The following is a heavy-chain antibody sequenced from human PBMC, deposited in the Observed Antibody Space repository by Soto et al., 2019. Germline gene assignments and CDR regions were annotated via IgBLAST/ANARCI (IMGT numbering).Heavy chain of an antibody. J-gene: IGHJ6*02. CDR2: ISYDGSNK. D-gene: IGHD2-15*01. V-gene: IGHV3-30-3*01. CDR1: GFTFSSYA. CDR3: ARERGSRYCSGGSCYSSYYYYGMDV. Sequence: PWGSLRLSCAASGFTFSSYAMHWVRQAPGKGLEWVAVISYDGSNKYYADSVKGRFTISRDNSKNTLYLQMNSLRAEDTAVYYCARERGSRYCSGGSCYSSYYYYGMDVWGQGTTVTVSS.